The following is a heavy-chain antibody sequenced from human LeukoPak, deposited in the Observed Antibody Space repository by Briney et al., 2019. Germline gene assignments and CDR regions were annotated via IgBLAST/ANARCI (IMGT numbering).Heavy chain of an antibody. D-gene: IGHD6-19*01. Sequence: SETLSLTCTVSGGSISSYYWSWIRQPPGKGLEWIGYIYYSGSTNYNPSLKSRVTISVDTSKNQFSLKLSSVTAADTAVYYCAKAGESSGWYGPYYYYGMDVWGQGTTVTVSS. J-gene: IGHJ6*02. V-gene: IGHV4-59*08. CDR3: AKAGESSGWYGPYYYYGMDV. CDR1: GGSISSYY. CDR2: IYYSGST.